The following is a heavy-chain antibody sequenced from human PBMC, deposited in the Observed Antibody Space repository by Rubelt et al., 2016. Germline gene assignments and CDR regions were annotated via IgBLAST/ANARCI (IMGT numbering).Heavy chain of an antibody. CDR1: GFTFSDSA. J-gene: IGHJ4*02. V-gene: IGHV3-73*01. CDR3: ARSVHNYYDSSGYYDY. Sequence: QVGGPGGGLVQPGGSLKLSCAASGFTFSDSAMHWVRQASGKGLEWVGRIRSKVNNYATTYAASVKDRFTISRDDSKNTAYLQMNSLKTEDTAVYYCARSVHNYYDSSGYYDYWGQGTLVTVSS. D-gene: IGHD3-22*01. CDR2: IRSKVNNYAT.